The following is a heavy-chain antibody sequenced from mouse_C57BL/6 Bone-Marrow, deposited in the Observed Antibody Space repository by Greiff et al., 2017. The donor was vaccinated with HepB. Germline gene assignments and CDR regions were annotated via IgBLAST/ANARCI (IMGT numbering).Heavy chain of an antibody. V-gene: IGHV5-12*01. CDR1: GFTFSDYY. CDR3: ARHSKGGYYAMDY. Sequence: EVKVVESGGGLVQPGGSLKLSCAASGFTFSDYYMYWVRQTPEKRLEWVAYISNGGGSTYYPDTVKGRFTISRDNAKNTLYLQLSRLKSEDTAMYYCARHSKGGYYAMDYWGQGTSVTVSS. J-gene: IGHJ4*01. CDR2: ISNGGGST. D-gene: IGHD2-5*01.